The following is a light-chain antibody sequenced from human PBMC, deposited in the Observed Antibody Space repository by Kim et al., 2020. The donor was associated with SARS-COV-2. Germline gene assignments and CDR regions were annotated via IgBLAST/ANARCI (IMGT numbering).Light chain of an antibody. CDR3: QQSYTTPRAFT. Sequence: DIQMTQSPSSLSASVGDRVSITCRASQSIGTYLNWYQHKPGKAPILLIYAASNLQSWVPSRFSGSGSGTDFTLTISSLQPEDFAAYYCQQSYTTPRAFTFGGGTKVDIK. CDR1: QSIGTY. J-gene: IGKJ4*01. CDR2: AAS. V-gene: IGKV1-39*01.